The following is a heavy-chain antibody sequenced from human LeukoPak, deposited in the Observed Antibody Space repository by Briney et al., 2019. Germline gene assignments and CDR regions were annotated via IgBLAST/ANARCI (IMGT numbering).Heavy chain of an antibody. V-gene: IGHV4-59*01. Sequence: SETLSLTCTVSGDSISNYYWTWIRQPPGKGLEWIGYIYYSGSTNYNPSLKSRVTISVDASKNQFSLKLSSVTAADTAVYYCARVGYSYGYYWGQGTLVTVSS. CDR1: GDSISNYY. CDR2: IYYSGST. J-gene: IGHJ4*02. CDR3: ARVGYSYGYY. D-gene: IGHD5-18*01.